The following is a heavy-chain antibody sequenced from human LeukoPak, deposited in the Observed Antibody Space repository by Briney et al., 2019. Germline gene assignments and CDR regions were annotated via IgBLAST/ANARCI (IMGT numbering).Heavy chain of an antibody. CDR1: GFTFSSYS. CDR3: AREASGYALGMDV. D-gene: IGHD5-12*01. J-gene: IGHJ6*02. V-gene: IGHV3-48*01. CDR2: ISSSSSTI. Sequence: GGSLRLSCAASGFTFSSYSMNWVRQAPGKGLEWVSYISSSSSTIYYADSVKGRFTISRDNAKNSLYLQMNSLRAEDTAVYYCAREASGYALGMDVWGQGTTVTVSS.